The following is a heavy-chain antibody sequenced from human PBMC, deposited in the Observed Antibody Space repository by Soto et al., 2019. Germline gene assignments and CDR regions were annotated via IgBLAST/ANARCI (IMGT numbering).Heavy chain of an antibody. CDR3: ARDMDSSGYYNYYYGMDV. Sequence: QVQLVQSGAEVKKPGSSVKVSCKASGGTFSSYAIGWVRQAPGQGLEWMGGIIPIFGTANYAQKFQGRVTITADESTSTAYMELSSLRSEDTAVYYCARDMDSSGYYNYYYGMDVWGQGTTVTVSS. D-gene: IGHD3-22*01. CDR2: IIPIFGTA. V-gene: IGHV1-69*01. CDR1: GGTFSSYA. J-gene: IGHJ6*02.